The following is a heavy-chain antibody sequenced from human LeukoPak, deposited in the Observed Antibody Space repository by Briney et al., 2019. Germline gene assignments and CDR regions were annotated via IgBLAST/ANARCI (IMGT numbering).Heavy chain of an antibody. Sequence: SETLSLTCSVSGDSISMHYWSWIRQPPGKGLEWIGYIDHTGSTNYNPSLNSRVTISRDTSKNHFSLELSSVTAADTAVYFCARGRVSSSSWSSTYYYYFYMDVWGKGTTVTVSS. J-gene: IGHJ6*03. CDR3: ARGRVSSSSWSSTYYYYFYMDV. D-gene: IGHD6-13*01. CDR1: GDSISMHY. CDR2: IDHTGST. V-gene: IGHV4-59*11.